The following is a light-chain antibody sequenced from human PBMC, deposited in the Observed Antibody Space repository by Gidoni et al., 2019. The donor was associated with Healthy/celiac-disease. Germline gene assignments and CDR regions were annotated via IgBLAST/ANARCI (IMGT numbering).Light chain of an antibody. CDR3: QQRSNWTPWT. V-gene: IGKV3-11*01. J-gene: IGKJ1*01. CDR1: QIVSSY. CDR2: HAS. Sequence: EIVLTQSPATLSLSPGERATLSCRASQIVSSYLAWYQQKHGQAPRLLIYHASNRATGIPARFSGSGSGTEVTLTISSLEPEDFAVYYCQQRSNWTPWTFGQGTKVEIK.